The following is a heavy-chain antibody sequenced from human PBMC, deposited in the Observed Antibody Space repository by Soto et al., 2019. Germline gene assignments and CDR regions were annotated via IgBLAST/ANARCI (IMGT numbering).Heavy chain of an antibody. V-gene: IGHV3-21*01. Sequence: EVQVVESGGGLVKPGGSLRLSCAASGFTFSSYSMNWVRQAPGKGLEWVSSISSSSSYIYYADSVKGRFTISRDNAKNSLYLQMNSLRAEDTAVYYCASRIVATMSDYWGQGTLVTVSS. J-gene: IGHJ4*02. D-gene: IGHD5-12*01. CDR2: ISSSSSYI. CDR1: GFTFSSYS. CDR3: ASRIVATMSDY.